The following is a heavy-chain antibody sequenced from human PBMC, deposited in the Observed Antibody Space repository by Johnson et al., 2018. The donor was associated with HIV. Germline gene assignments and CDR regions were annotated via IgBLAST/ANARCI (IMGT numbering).Heavy chain of an antibody. Sequence: EVQLVESGGGVVRPGGSLRLSCAVSGFTFDEYGMSWVRQPPGKGLEWVSGINWNGGNSNYADSVKGRFTISRDNAKNSLYLQMNSLRAEDTALYYCVRVGGYSDWSLGLVMDAFDMWGQGTMVTVSS. CDR2: INWNGGNS. CDR1: GFTFDEYG. D-gene: IGHD6-19*01. CDR3: VRVGGYSDWSLGLVMDAFDM. J-gene: IGHJ3*02. V-gene: IGHV3-20*04.